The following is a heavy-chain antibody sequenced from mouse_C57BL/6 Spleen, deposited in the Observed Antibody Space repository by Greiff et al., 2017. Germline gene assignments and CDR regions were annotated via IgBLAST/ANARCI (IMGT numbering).Heavy chain of an antibody. CDR3: ARRGYYYGSSPVAY. V-gene: IGHV1-82*01. J-gene: IGHJ3*01. CDR1: GYAFSSSW. D-gene: IGHD1-1*01. CDR2: IYPGDGDT. Sequence: QVQLQQSGPELVKPGASVKISCKASGYAFSSSWMNWVKQRPGKGLEWIGRIYPGDGDTNYNGKFKGKATLTADKSSSTAYMQLSSLTSEDSAVYFCARRGYYYGSSPVAYWGQGTLVTVSA.